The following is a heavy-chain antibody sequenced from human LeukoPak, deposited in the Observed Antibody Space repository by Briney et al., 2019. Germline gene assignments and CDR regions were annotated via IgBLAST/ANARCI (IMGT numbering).Heavy chain of an antibody. J-gene: IGHJ5*02. CDR3: ARDSMMVNWFDP. CDR2: ISYDGSNK. V-gene: IGHV3-30-3*01. CDR1: GFTFSSYA. D-gene: IGHD2-8*01. Sequence: PGRSLRLSCPASGFTFSSYAMHWVRQAPGKGLEWVAVISYDGSNKYYADSVKGRFTISTDNYKNTLYLQMNSLSAEDTAVYYCARDSMMVNWFDPWGQGTMVTVSS.